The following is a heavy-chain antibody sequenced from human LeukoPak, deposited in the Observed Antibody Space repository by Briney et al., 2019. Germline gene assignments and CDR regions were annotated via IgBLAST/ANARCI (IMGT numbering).Heavy chain of an antibody. J-gene: IGHJ4*02. D-gene: IGHD3-10*01. CDR3: AHAMVRGVIFY. V-gene: IGHV3-66*01. CDR1: GFTVSSNY. CDR2: IYSGGST. Sequence: GGSLRLSCAASGFTVSSNYMSWVRQAPGKGLEWVSVIYSGGSTYYADSVKGRFTISRDNSKNTLYLQMNSLRAEDTAVYYCAHAMVRGVIFYWGQGTLVTVSS.